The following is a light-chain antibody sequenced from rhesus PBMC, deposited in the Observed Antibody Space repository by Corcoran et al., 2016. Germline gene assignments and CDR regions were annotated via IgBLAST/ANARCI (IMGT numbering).Light chain of an antibody. CDR3: QQHNSHPPT. Sequence: DIQMTQSPSSLSASVGDRVTITCQASQGISSWLAWYQQKPGNVPKLLIYDASTLESGVPSRFSGSGSGTDFTLPISSLQPEKFANLSCQQHNSHPPTFGQGTKVEIK. J-gene: IGKJ1*01. CDR2: DAS. CDR1: QGISSW. V-gene: IGKV1S25*01.